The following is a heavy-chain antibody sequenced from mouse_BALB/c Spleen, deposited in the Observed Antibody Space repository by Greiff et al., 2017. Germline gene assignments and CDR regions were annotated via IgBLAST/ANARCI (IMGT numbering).Heavy chain of an antibody. Sequence: VQLQQPGAELVKPGASVKLSCKASGYTFTSYWMHWVKQRPGQGLEWIGEIDPSDSYTNYNQKFKGKATLTVDKSSSTAYMQLSSLTSEDSAVYDCARRGYGSSYWYFDVWGAGTTVTVSS. CDR1: GYTFTSYW. V-gene: IGHV1-69*02. J-gene: IGHJ1*01. CDR3: ARRGYGSSYWYFDV. D-gene: IGHD1-1*01. CDR2: IDPSDSYT.